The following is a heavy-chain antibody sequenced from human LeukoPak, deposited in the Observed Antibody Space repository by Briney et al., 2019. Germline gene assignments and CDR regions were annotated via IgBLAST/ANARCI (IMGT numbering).Heavy chain of an antibody. Sequence: GGSLRLSCQTSGLVFSNYGMHWVRQAPDKGLERVAYLRYDARNAYYAESVNGRFIISRDNSRNTLYLQMNSLRADDTGVYSCAKDSNSGYVSVGPDYWGLGTLVTVSS. CDR3: AKDSNSGYVSVGPDY. CDR1: GLVFSNYG. V-gene: IGHV3-30*02. CDR2: LRYDARNA. J-gene: IGHJ4*02. D-gene: IGHD5-12*01.